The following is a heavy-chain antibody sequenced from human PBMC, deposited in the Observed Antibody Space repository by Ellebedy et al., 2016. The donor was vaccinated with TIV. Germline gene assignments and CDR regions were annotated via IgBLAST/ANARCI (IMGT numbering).Heavy chain of an antibody. CDR2: FSSSGSSI. Sequence: GESLKISCAVSGFTVSDYYMSWIRQAPGKGLEWVSYFSSSGSSIQYADSVKGRFTLSRDNAKNSLYLEMNSLRVEDTGVYYCARDPAFAALDIWGQGTRVTVSS. V-gene: IGHV3-11*04. CDR1: GFTVSDYY. D-gene: IGHD2-2*01. J-gene: IGHJ3*02. CDR3: ARDPAFAALDI.